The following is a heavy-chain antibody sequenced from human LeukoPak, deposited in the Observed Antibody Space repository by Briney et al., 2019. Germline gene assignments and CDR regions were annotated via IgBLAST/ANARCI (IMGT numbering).Heavy chain of an antibody. D-gene: IGHD3-10*01. CDR1: GGSISSYY. Sequence: SETLSLTCTVSGGSISSYYWSWIRQPPGKGLEWIGYIYYSGSTNYNPSLKSRVTISVDTSKNQFSLKLSSVTAADTAVYYCAREGYGSGSYNYYYYMDVWGKRTTVTVSS. J-gene: IGHJ6*03. CDR3: AREGYGSGSYNYYYYMDV. CDR2: IYYSGST. V-gene: IGHV4-59*01.